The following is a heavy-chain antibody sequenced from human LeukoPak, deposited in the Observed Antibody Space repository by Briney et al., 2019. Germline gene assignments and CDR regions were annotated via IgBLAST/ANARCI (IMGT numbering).Heavy chain of an antibody. V-gene: IGHV3-23*01. CDR3: AKSYASGSFYDY. Sequence: GGSLRLSCAASGFTFSSYGMSWVRQSPGKGLEWVSRVSGSGGRTYYADSVKGRFTISRDNSKNTLSLQMNNLRADDTAVYYCAKSYASGSFYDYWGQGTLVTVSS. D-gene: IGHD3-10*01. J-gene: IGHJ4*02. CDR2: VSGSGGRT. CDR1: GFTFSSYG.